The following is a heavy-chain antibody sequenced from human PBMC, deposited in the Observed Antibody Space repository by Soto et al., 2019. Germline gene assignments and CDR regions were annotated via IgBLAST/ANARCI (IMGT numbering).Heavy chain of an antibody. CDR1: GGIFSTYA. J-gene: IGHJ4*02. CDR2: IIPLFGTP. V-gene: IGHV1-69*01. D-gene: IGHD3-10*01. Sequence: QVQLVQSGAEVKKPGSSVKVSCKASGGIFSTYAISWLRQAPGQGLEWMGGIIPLFGTPNYAQRFQGRGTITAAEATSTAYMDLSRLRSEDTAVYYCARDRDDYGSGNYYNRIDFWGQGTLVTVSS. CDR3: ARDRDDYGSGNYYNRIDF.